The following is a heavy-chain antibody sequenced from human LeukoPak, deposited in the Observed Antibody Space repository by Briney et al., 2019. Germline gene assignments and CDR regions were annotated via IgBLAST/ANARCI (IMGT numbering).Heavy chain of an antibody. CDR1: GFAFSAYY. Sequence: GGSLRLSCAASGFAFSAYYMTWIRQAPGKGLEWVSYISSSGSTIYYADSVKGRFTISRDNAKNSLYLQMNSLRAEDTAVYYCARDRVGTAMGHVIWGHGTLVNVSS. J-gene: IGHJ4*01. CDR3: ARDRVGTAMGHVI. CDR2: ISSSGSTI. D-gene: IGHD5-18*01. V-gene: IGHV3-11*01.